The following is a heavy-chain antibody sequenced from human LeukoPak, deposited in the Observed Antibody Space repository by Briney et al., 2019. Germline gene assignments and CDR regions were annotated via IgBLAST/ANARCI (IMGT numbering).Heavy chain of an antibody. CDR1: GGSISSYY. CDR2: IYYSGST. J-gene: IGHJ4*02. V-gene: IGHV4-59*01. D-gene: IGHD6-19*01. Sequence: PSETLSLTCTVSGGSISSYYWSWIRQPPGKGLEWIGYIYYSGSTNYNPSLKSRVTISVDTSKNQFSLKLSSVTAADTAVYYCARARGGQWLVTSFDYWGQGTLVTVSS. CDR3: ARARGGQWLVTSFDY.